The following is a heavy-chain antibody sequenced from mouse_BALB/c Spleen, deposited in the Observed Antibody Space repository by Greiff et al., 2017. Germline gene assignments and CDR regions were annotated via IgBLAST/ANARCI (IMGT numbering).Heavy chain of an antibody. CDR1: GFNIKDTY. J-gene: IGHJ2*01. Sequence: EVQGVESGAELVKPGASVKLSCTASGFNIKDTYMHWVKQRPEQGLEWIGRIDPANGNTKYDPKFQGKATITADTSSNTAYLQLSSLTSEDTAVYYCARNYYGSSYGYWGQGTTLTVSS. V-gene: IGHV14-3*02. CDR3: ARNYYGSSYGY. D-gene: IGHD1-1*01. CDR2: IDPANGNT.